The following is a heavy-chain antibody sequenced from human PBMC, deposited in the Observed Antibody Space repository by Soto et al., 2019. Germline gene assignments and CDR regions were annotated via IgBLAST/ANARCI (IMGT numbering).Heavy chain of an antibody. V-gene: IGHV4-31*03. CDR2: IYYSGST. D-gene: IGHD5-18*01. CDR3: ARVYVDTAMVSASTFDY. CDR1: GGSISSGGYY. Sequence: SSETLSLTCTVSGGSISSGGYYWSWIRQHPGKGLEWIGYIYYSGSTYYNPSLKSRVTISVDTSKNQFSLKLSSVTAADTAVYYCARVYVDTAMVSASTFDYWGQGTLVTVSS. J-gene: IGHJ4*02.